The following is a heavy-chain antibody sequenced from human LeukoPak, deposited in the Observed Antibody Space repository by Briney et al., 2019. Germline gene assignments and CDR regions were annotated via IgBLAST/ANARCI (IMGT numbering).Heavy chain of an antibody. Sequence: SETLSLTCTVSGGSMSSGSYYWRWIRQPAGKGLEGIGRVYTSGSTNYNPSLKSRFTISIDTSTNQFSLKVSSVTAADTAVYYCARSYGSGSHGWFDPWGQGTLVTVSS. J-gene: IGHJ5*02. CDR3: ARSYGSGSHGWFDP. CDR2: VYTSGST. CDR1: GGSMSSGSYY. V-gene: IGHV4-61*02. D-gene: IGHD3-10*01.